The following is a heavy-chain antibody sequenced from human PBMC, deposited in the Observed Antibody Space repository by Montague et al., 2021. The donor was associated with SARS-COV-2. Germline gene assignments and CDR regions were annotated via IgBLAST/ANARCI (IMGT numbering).Heavy chain of an antibody. J-gene: IGHJ4*02. CDR3: ATLPSSITIFGVVQGYYFDD. D-gene: IGHD3-3*01. CDR1: GGSISSYY. V-gene: IGHV4-59*08. CDR2: ISYSGSI. Sequence: SETLSLTCTVSGGSISSYYWSWIRQPPGRGLQWIGYISYSGSINYNPSLKSRVTISVDTSKNQFSLKLSSVTAADTAVYYCATLPSSITIFGVVQGYYFDDWGQGTLVTVSS.